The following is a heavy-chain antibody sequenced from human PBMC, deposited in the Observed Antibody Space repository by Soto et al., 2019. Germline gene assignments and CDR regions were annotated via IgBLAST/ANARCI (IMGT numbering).Heavy chain of an antibody. CDR2: ISYDGSNK. V-gene: IGHV3-30-3*01. D-gene: IGHD3-3*01. J-gene: IGHJ4*02. CDR3: ASGLQDSDYDFWSGYYELERFPVDY. CDR1: GFTFSSYA. Sequence: QVQLVESGGGVVQPGRSLRLSCAASGFTFSSYAMHWVRQAPGKGLEWVAVISYDGSNKYYADSVKGRFTISRDNSKNTLYLQMNSLRAEDTAVYYCASGLQDSDYDFWSGYYELERFPVDYWGQGTLVTVSS.